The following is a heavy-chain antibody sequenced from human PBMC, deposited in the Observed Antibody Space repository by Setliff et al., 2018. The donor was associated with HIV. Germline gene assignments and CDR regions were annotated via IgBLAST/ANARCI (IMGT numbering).Heavy chain of an antibody. J-gene: IGHJ4*02. CDR1: GYTFTSYY. V-gene: IGHV1-2*02. D-gene: IGHD4-17*01. Sequence: ASVKVSCKASGYTFTSYYLHWLRQAPGQGLEWMGWTYPNTGGTNYAQKFQGRVTMTRDTSISTAYMELSRLRSDDTAVYYCARSTTADWGQGTMVTVSS. CDR2: TYPNTGGT. CDR3: ARSTTAD.